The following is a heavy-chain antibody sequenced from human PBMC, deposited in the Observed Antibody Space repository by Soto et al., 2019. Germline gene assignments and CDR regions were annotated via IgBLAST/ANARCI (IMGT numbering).Heavy chain of an antibody. D-gene: IGHD5-12*01. V-gene: IGHV4-31*03. Sequence: QVQLQESGPGLVKPSQTLSLTCTVSGVSINSGDYYWTWIRQHPGRGLEWIGYIYYSGATYFNPSLKSRVSISIDTSKNQFFLKLSSVTAADTAVYYCAREGYSYNGMDVWGQGITVTVSS. J-gene: IGHJ6*02. CDR2: IYYSGAT. CDR3: AREGYSYNGMDV. CDR1: GVSINSGDYY.